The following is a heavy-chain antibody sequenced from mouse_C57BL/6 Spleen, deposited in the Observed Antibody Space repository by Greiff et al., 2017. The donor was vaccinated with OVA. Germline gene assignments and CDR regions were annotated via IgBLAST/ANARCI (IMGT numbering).Heavy chain of an antibody. CDR2: ISSGSSTI. V-gene: IGHV5-17*01. D-gene: IGHD2-5*01. J-gene: IGHJ4*01. CDR1: GFTFSDYG. CDR3: ARSYSNYAMDD. Sequence: EVKLVESGGGLVKPGGSLKLSCAASGFTFSDYGMHWVRQAPEKGLEWVAYISSGSSTISYADTVKGRFTISRDNAKNTLFLQMTSLRSEDTAMYYCARSYSNYAMDDWGQGTSVTVSS.